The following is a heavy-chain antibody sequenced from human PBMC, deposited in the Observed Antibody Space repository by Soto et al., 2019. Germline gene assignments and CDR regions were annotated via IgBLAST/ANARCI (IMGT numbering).Heavy chain of an antibody. CDR2: IFYSGIS. J-gene: IGHJ3*02. Sequence: PSETLSLTCTVSGDSITSGVHYWSWIRQHPGKGLEWIGYIFYSGISYYKPSLRSRVTISVDTSKNQFYLKLSSVTAADTAVYYCARRYGYGFDIWGQGTMVTVSS. D-gene: IGHD4-17*01. V-gene: IGHV4-31*03. CDR1: GDSITSGVHY. CDR3: ARRYGYGFDI.